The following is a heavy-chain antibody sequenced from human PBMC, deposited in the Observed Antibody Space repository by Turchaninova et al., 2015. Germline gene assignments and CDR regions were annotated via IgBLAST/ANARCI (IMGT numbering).Heavy chain of an antibody. Sequence: SQTLSLTCGISGDSVSRNRATWNWIRQSPSRGLEWLGRTYYRSKWSNDYAISIRSRIIVNPDTSKNQFSLQLNSVTPEDTAVYYCALMSHKTGDDAFDIWGPGTMVTVSS. V-gene: IGHV6-1*01. CDR3: ALMSHKTGDDAFDI. J-gene: IGHJ3*02. D-gene: IGHD7-27*01. CDR2: TYYRSKWSN. CDR1: GDSVSRNRAT.